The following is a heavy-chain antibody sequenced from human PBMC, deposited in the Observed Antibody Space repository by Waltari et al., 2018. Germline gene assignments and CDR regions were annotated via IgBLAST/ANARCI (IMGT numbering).Heavy chain of an antibody. D-gene: IGHD6-13*01. CDR1: GFTVSSNY. Sequence: EVQLVESGGGLIQPGGSLRLSCAASGFTVSSNYMRWIRQAPGKGLEWVEVITSGGSTYYADSVKCRFTISRDNSKTTLYLQMNSLRSEDTAVYYCARVGSIAADLDAFDIWGQGTMVTVSS. J-gene: IGHJ3*02. CDR2: ITSGGST. V-gene: IGHV3-53*01. CDR3: ARVGSIAADLDAFDI.